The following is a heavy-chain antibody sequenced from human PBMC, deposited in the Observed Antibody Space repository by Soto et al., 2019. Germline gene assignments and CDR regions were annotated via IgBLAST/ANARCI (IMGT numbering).Heavy chain of an antibody. CDR2: ISGSGGST. D-gene: IGHD2-21*02. CDR1: GFTFSSYA. Sequence: EVQLLESGGGLVQPGGSLRLSCAASGFTFSSYAMSWVRQAPGKGLEWVSAISGSGGSTYYADSVKGRFTISRDNSKNTLYLQMNSLRAADTAVYYCAKDLSVVTAILDYWGQGTLVTVSS. V-gene: IGHV3-23*01. CDR3: AKDLSVVTAILDY. J-gene: IGHJ4*02.